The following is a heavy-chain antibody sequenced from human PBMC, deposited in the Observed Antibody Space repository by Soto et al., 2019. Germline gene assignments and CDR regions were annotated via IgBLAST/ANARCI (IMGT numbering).Heavy chain of an antibody. Sequence: ALVKVSCKASGYTFTRYAMHWVRQAPGQGLEWMGWINTGNGNTHYSQKFQGRVTFTRDASATTAYVELSSLTSEDTAVYYCARNVDYFDPWGQGTLVTVSS. V-gene: IGHV1-3*04. CDR3: ARNVDYFDP. CDR2: INTGNGNT. D-gene: IGHD4-17*01. J-gene: IGHJ5*02. CDR1: GYTFTRYA.